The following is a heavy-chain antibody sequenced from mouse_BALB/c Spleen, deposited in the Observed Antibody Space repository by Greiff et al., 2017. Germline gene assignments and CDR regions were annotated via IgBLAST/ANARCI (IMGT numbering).Heavy chain of an antibody. Sequence: EVQLQQSGPELVKPGASVKMSCKASGYTFTSYVMHWVKQKPGQGLEWIGYINPYNDGTKYNEKFKGKATLTSDKSSSTAYMELSSLTSEDSAVYYCARWGLRAPYWYFDVWGAGTTVTVSS. D-gene: IGHD2-4*01. V-gene: IGHV1-14*01. CDR1: GYTFTSYV. J-gene: IGHJ1*01. CDR2: INPYNDGT. CDR3: ARWGLRAPYWYFDV.